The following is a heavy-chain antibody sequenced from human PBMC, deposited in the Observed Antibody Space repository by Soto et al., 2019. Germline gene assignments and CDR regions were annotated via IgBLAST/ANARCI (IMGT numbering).Heavy chain of an antibody. Sequence: QVQLVESGGGLVKPGGSLRLSCAASGFTFSDYYMSWIRQAPGKGLEWVSYISSSSSYTNYADSVKGRFTISRDNAKNSLYLQRNSLRAEDTAVYYCARDSYGSGKSPPYWGQGTLVTVSS. J-gene: IGHJ4*02. CDR1: GFTFSDYY. V-gene: IGHV3-11*05. CDR2: ISSSSSYT. CDR3: ARDSYGSGKSPPY. D-gene: IGHD3-10*01.